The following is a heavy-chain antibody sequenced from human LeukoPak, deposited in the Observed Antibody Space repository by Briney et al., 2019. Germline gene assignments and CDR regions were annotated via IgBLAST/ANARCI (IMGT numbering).Heavy chain of an antibody. V-gene: IGHV4-39*07. CDR2: IYYSGST. CDR3: ARDGYYYDSSGYSDY. CDR1: GGSISSSSYY. J-gene: IGHJ4*02. Sequence: SETLSLTCTVSGGSISSSSYYWGWIRKPPGKGLEWIGSIYYSGSTYYNPSLKSRVTISVDTSKNQFSLKLSSVTAADTAVYYCARDGYYYDSSGYSDYWGQGTLVTVSS. D-gene: IGHD3-22*01.